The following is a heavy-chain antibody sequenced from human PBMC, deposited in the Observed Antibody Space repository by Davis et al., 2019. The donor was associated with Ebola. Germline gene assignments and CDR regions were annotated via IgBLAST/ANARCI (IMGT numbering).Heavy chain of an antibody. J-gene: IGHJ4*02. CDR2: INAGNGNT. CDR1: GGTFSSYT. CDR3: AREYDDWYYFDY. V-gene: IGHV1-3*01. Sequence: ASVKVSCKASGGTFSSYTISWVRQAPGQRLEWMGWINAGNGNTKYSQKFQGRVTITRDTSSSTAYMELSSLRSEDTAVYYCAREYDDWYYFDYWGQGTLVSVS. D-gene: IGHD3-3*01.